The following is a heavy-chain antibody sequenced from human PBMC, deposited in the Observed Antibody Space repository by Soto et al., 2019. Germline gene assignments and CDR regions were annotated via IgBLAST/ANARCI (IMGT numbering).Heavy chain of an antibody. Sequence: GGSLRLSCAASGFTVSSNYMSWVRQAPGKGLEWVSVIYSGGSTYYADSVQGRFTISRHNYKNTVSLQMNSLRAEDTAAYYCTKARCSGDTCYVPDYWGHGTLVTVSS. V-gene: IGHV3-53*01. CDR1: GFTVSSNY. CDR3: TKARCSGDTCYVPDY. D-gene: IGHD2-15*01. J-gene: IGHJ4*01. CDR2: IYSGGST.